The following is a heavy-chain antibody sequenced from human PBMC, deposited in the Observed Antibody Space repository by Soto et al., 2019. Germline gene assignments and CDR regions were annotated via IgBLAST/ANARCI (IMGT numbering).Heavy chain of an antibody. D-gene: IGHD6-19*01. CDR3: TGIAVAGTLDYFDY. J-gene: IGHJ4*02. Sequence: QLQLQESGPGLVKPSETLSLTCTVSGGSISSSSYYWGWIRQPPGKGLEWIGSIYYSGSTYYNPSLKSRVTISVDTSKNQFSLKLSSVTAADTAVYYCTGIAVAGTLDYFDYWGQGTLVTVSS. CDR2: IYYSGST. CDR1: GGSISSSSYY. V-gene: IGHV4-39*01.